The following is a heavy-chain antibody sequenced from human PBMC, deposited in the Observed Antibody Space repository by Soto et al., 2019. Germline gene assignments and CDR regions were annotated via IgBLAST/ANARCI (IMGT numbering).Heavy chain of an antibody. CDR3: AREAPTSYGDYDDAFDI. CDR2: TRNKANSYTT. J-gene: IGHJ3*02. Sequence: HPGGSLRLSCAASGFTFSVHCMDLVRQAQGKGLEWVGRTRNKANSYTTEYAASVKGRFTISRDDSKNSLYLQMNSLKTEDTAVYYCAREAPTSYGDYDDAFDIWGQGTMVTVSS. CDR1: GFTFSVHC. V-gene: IGHV3-72*01. D-gene: IGHD4-17*01.